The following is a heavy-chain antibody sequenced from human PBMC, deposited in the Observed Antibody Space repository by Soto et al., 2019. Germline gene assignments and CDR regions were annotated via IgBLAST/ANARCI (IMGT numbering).Heavy chain of an antibody. D-gene: IGHD3-3*02. V-gene: IGHV3-33*03. CDR2: IWYDGSDK. CDR3: AGLARFDS. J-gene: IGHJ5*01. Sequence: GGSLRLSCAASGFSFSSYGMHWVRQAPGKGLEWVAFIWYDGSDKYYADSVKGRFTISRDNSNNTLYLQMNSLRAEDTAMYYCAGLARFDSWGQGTLVTVSS. CDR1: GFSFSSYG.